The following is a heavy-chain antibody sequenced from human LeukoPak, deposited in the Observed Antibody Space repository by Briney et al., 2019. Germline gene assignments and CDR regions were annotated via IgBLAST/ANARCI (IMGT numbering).Heavy chain of an antibody. CDR1: GGSFSGYY. V-gene: IGHV4-4*07. CDR3: ARDDILTGYEGFDP. J-gene: IGHJ5*02. Sequence: PSETLSLTCAVYGGSFSGYYWSWIRQPAGKGLEWIGRIYTSGSTNYNPSLKSRVTMSVDTSKNQFSLKLSSVTAADTAVYYCARDDILTGYEGFDPWGQGTLVTVSS. D-gene: IGHD3-9*01. CDR2: IYTSGST.